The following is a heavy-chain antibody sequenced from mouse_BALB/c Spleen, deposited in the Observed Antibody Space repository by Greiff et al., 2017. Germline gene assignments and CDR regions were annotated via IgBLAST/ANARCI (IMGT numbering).Heavy chain of an antibody. CDR3: AREDSSGFDY. V-gene: IGHV5-9-4*01. J-gene: IGHJ2*01. CDR2: ISSGGSYT. CDR1: GFTFSSYA. Sequence: EVQVVESGGGLVKPGGSLKLSCAASGFTFSSYAMSWVRQSPEKRLEWVAEISSGGSYTYYPDTVTGRFTISRDNAKNTLYLEMSSLRSEDTAMYYCAREDSSGFDYWGQGTTLTVSS. D-gene: IGHD3-2*01.